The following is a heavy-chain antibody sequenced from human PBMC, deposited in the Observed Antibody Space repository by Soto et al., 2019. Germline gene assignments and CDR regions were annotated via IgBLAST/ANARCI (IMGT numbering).Heavy chain of an antibody. CDR2: ISPKSGGT. D-gene: IGHD6-19*01. Sequence: QVQLVQSGAEVKKPGASVKVSCEASGYTFIDYYMHWVRQAPGQGFEWMGRISPKSGGTNYAQKFQGRVTMTWDTSLNTAYMELGSLMSEDTAVYYCARPPVYISDWYYFDLWGQGTLVTVSS. J-gene: IGHJ4*02. V-gene: IGHV1-2*02. CDR3: ARPPVYISDWYYFDL. CDR1: GYTFIDYY.